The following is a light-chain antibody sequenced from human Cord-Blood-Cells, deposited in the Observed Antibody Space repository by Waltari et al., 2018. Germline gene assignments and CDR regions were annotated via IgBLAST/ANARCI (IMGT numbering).Light chain of an antibody. CDR2: EVS. J-gene: IGLJ3*02. CDR1: SSDVGGYNY. CDR3: QSYDSSLSGWV. V-gene: IGLV2-14*01. Sequence: QSALTQPASVSGSPGQSITISCTGTSSDVGGYNYVSWYQQHPGKAPKLMIYEVSKRPPGVSISFSGSKSGNTASLTISGLQAEDEADYYCQSYDSSLSGWVFGGGTKLTVL.